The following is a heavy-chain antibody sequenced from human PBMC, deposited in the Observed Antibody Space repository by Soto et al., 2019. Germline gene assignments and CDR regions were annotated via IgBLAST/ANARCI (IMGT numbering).Heavy chain of an antibody. CDR2: IWYDGSNK. D-gene: IGHD6-6*01. CDR3: ARDVVSRSASVYYYGMDV. V-gene: IGHV3-33*01. CDR1: GFTFSSYG. Sequence: GGSLRLSCAASGFTFSSYGMHWVRQAPGKGLEWVAVIWYDGSNKYYADSVKGRFTISRDNSKNTLYMQMNSLRAEDTAVYYCARDVVSRSASVYYYGMDVWGQGTTVTVSS. J-gene: IGHJ6*02.